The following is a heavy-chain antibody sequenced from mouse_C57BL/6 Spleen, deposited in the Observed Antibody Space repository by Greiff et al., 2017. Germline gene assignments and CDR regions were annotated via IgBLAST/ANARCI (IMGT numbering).Heavy chain of an antibody. D-gene: IGHD1-1*01. J-gene: IGHJ2*01. CDR1: GNTFTSYW. V-gene: IGHV1-64*01. CDR2: IHPNSGST. CDR3: ARESDYYGSSYRY. Sequence: VQLQQPGAELVKPGASVKLSCKASGNTFTSYWMHWVKQRPGQGLEWIGMIHPNSGSTNYNEKFKSKATLTVDKSSITAYMQLSSLTSEDSAVYYCARESDYYGSSYRYWGQGTTLTVSS.